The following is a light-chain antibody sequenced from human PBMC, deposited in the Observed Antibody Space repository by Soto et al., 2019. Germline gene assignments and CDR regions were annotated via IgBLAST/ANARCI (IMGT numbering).Light chain of an antibody. Sequence: DIQMTQSPSTLSASVGDRVTITCRASQSISGWLAWYQQKPGKAPKLLIYDASNLESGVPSRFSGSGSGTDFTLTISSLQPYDFATYYCQQYNSYSPRTFGQGTKLEIK. J-gene: IGKJ2*01. CDR3: QQYNSYSPRT. CDR2: DAS. V-gene: IGKV1-5*01. CDR1: QSISGW.